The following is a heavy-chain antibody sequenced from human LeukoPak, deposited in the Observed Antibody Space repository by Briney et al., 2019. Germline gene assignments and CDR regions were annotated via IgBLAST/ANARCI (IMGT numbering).Heavy chain of an antibody. CDR2: IIPIFGTA. D-gene: IGHD3-3*01. CDR1: GGTFSSYA. Sequence: SVKVSCKASGGTFSSYAISWVRQAPGQGLEWMGGIIPIFGTANYAQKFQGRVTITADESTSTAYMELSSLRSEDTAVYYCARSDLYDFWSGYPFGYWGQGTLVTVSS. J-gene: IGHJ4*02. CDR3: ARSDLYDFWSGYPFGY. V-gene: IGHV1-69*13.